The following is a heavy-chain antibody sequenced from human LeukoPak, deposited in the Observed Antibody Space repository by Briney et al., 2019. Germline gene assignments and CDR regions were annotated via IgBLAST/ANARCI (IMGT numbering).Heavy chain of an antibody. D-gene: IGHD3-22*01. J-gene: IGHJ5*02. CDR2: ISPDGSTT. CDR1: GFTFSRYW. Sequence: QPGGSLRLSCAASGFTFSRYWMHWVRQAPGKGLMWVSRISPDGSTTLYADSVKGRFTISRDNAKNTLYLQMNSLGAEDTAVYYCAREPSHYDSSGYTWGQGTLVTVSS. CDR3: AREPSHYDSSGYT. V-gene: IGHV3-74*03.